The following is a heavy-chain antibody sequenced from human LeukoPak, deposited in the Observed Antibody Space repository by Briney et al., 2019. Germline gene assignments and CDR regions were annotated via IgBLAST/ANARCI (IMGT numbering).Heavy chain of an antibody. CDR1: GFTFSSYD. CDR2: ITTAGDT. Sequence: GGSLRLSCAASGFTFSSYDMHWVRQAPGKGLEWVSAITTAGDTEYPGSVKGRFTISRENAKNSLYLQMNSLRAGDTAVYYCARGCSGGSCYSYYFYMDVWGKGTTVIVSS. V-gene: IGHV3-13*01. D-gene: IGHD2-15*01. J-gene: IGHJ6*03. CDR3: ARGCSGGSCYSYYFYMDV.